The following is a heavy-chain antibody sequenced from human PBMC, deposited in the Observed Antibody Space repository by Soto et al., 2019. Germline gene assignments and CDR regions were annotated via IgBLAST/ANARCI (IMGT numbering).Heavy chain of an antibody. V-gene: IGHV1-3*01. Sequence: GPSVKVSCKASGYTFTSYAMHWVRQAPGQRLEWMGWINAGNGNTKYSQKFQGRVTITRDTSASTAYMELSSLRSEDTAVYYCASLMRVWSGSDAFDIWGQGTMVTVSS. D-gene: IGHD3-3*01. CDR1: GYTFTSYA. CDR2: INAGNGNT. CDR3: ASLMRVWSGSDAFDI. J-gene: IGHJ3*02.